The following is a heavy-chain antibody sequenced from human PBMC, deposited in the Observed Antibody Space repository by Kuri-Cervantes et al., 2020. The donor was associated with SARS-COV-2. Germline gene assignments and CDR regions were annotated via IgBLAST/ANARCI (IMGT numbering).Heavy chain of an antibody. J-gene: IGHJ4*02. D-gene: IGHD5-24*01. Sequence: GGSLRLTCAASGFTFSSYAVHWVRQAPGKGLEWVAIISYDGTKKYYADSVKGRFTISRDNSKNTLYLQMNSLRADDTALYYCARDLFFIGDGFNGSDYWGQGTLVTVSS. CDR2: ISYDGTKK. CDR3: ARDLFFIGDGFNGSDY. CDR1: GFTFSSYA. V-gene: IGHV3-30-3*01.